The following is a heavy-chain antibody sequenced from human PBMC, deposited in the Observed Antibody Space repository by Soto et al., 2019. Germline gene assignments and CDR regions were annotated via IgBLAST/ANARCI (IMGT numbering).Heavy chain of an antibody. CDR3: ARWGDYSSGRNSY. J-gene: IGHJ4*02. CDR1: GGTFSSYT. V-gene: IGHV1-69*02. Sequence: QVQLVQSGAEVKKPGSSVKVSCKASGGTFSSYTISWVRQGPGQGLEWMGRIIPILGIANYAQKFQGRVTITADKSTTTAYMELSSLSSEDTAVSYCARWGDYSSGRNSYRGQGTLVTASS. CDR2: IIPILGIA. D-gene: IGHD6-19*01.